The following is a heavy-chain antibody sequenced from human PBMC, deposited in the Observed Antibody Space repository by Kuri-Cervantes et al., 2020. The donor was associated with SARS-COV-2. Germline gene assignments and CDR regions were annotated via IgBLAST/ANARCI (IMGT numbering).Heavy chain of an antibody. CDR2: IYYSGST. Sequence: LRLSCTVSGGSISSGDYYWSWIRQPPGKGLEWIGYIYYSGSTYYNPSLKSRVTISGDTSKNQVSLKLSSVTAADTAVYYCASQDDTSGFYYAYDYWGQGTLVTVSS. V-gene: IGHV4-30-4*08. CDR1: GGSISSGDYY. J-gene: IGHJ4*02. D-gene: IGHD3-22*01. CDR3: ASQDDTSGFYYAYDY.